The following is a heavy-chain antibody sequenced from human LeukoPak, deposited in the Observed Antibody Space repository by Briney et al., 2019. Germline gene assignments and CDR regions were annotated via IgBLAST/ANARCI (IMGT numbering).Heavy chain of an antibody. CDR1: GFTFSSYG. CDR2: IWYDGSNK. V-gene: IGHV3-33*01. Sequence: GGSLRLSCAASGFTFSSYGMHWVRQAPGKGLEWVAVIWYDGSNKYYADSVKGRFTISRDNSKNTLYLQMNSLRAEGTAVYYCAREGVGSGSYYNYYYYYGMDVWGQGTTVTVSS. D-gene: IGHD3-10*01. CDR3: AREGVGSGSYYNYYYYYGMDV. J-gene: IGHJ6*02.